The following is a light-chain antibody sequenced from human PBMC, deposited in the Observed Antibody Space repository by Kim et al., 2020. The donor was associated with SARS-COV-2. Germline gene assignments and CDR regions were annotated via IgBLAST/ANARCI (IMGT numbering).Light chain of an antibody. V-gene: IGKV3-15*01. CDR1: RSISTD. J-gene: IGKJ4*01. CDR2: AAS. Sequence: EIVMTQSPATLSVSPGERATLSCRASRSISTDLVWYQQKLGQASRLLIYAASTRATGVPARFSGSGSGTEVTLTISSLQSEDSAVYYCQQYSNWPPFTFGGGTKVDIK. CDR3: QQYSNWPPFT.